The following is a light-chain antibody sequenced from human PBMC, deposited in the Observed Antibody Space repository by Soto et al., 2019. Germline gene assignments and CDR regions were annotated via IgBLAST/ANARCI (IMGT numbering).Light chain of an antibody. Sequence: QSVLTQPPSVSAAPGQKVTISCSGSSSNIGNNYVSWYQQPPLTAPKLLIYDNNKPSSGITDRFSGYKSDTSATLGITGLQTEDDDYYYCSTWDSSLSAAVFGTGTKVTVL. J-gene: IGLJ1*01. CDR2: DNN. CDR3: STWDSSLSAAV. V-gene: IGLV1-51*01. CDR1: SSNIGNNY.